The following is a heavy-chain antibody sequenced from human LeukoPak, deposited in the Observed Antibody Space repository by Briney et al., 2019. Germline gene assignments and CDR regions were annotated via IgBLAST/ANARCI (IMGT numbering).Heavy chain of an antibody. CDR1: GGSFSSYY. CDR3: AKDHSNALLRFGEVIRKTRDGYFDY. CDR2: IYYSGST. V-gene: IGHV4-59*01. J-gene: IGHJ4*02. Sequence: SETLSLTCTVSGGSFSSYYWSWIRQPPGKGLEWIGYIYYSGSTNYNPSLKSRVTISVDTSKNQFSLKLSSVTAADTAVYYCAKDHSNALLRFGEVIRKTRDGYFDYWGQGTLVTVSS. D-gene: IGHD3-10*01.